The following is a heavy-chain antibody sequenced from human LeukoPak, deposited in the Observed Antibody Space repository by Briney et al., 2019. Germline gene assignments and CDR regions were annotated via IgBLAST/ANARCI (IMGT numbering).Heavy chain of an antibody. D-gene: IGHD2-2*01. J-gene: IGHJ4*02. CDR2: IYYSGST. V-gene: IGHV4-39*01. Sequence: SETLSLTCTVSGGSMSSSSYYWGWIRQPPGKGLEWIGSIYYSGSTYYNPSLKSRVTISVDTSKNQFSLKLSSVTAADTAVYYCARNDIVVVPAAIRPFDYWGQGTLVTVSS. CDR3: ARNDIVVVPAAIRPFDY. CDR1: GGSMSSSSYY.